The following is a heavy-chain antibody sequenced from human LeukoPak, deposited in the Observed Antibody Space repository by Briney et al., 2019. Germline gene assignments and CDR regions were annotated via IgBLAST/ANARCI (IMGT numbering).Heavy chain of an antibody. CDR3: ARDPMGASSF. V-gene: IGHV4-30-2*01. D-gene: IGHD1-26*01. Sequence: SGTLSLTCAVSGGSISSGDYTWSWIRQPPGKGLEWIGYIYNSGSTYYNPSLKSRVTISVDRSKNQFSLKLSSVTAADTAVYYCARDPMGASSFWGQGTMVTVSS. J-gene: IGHJ3*01. CDR2: IYNSGST. CDR1: GGSISSGDYT.